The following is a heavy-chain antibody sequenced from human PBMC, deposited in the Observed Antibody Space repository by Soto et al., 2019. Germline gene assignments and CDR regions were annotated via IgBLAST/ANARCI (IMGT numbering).Heavy chain of an antibody. CDR3: AKGSASGSPYYFDY. Sequence: EVQLLESGGGLVQPGGSLRLSCAASGFTFSNYAMSWVRQAPGKGLEWVSAVSSGGGSTYHTDSVEGRFTISRDNSKDTLYMLMNSLRAEDTAIYYCAKGSASGSPYYFDYWGQGALVTVSS. J-gene: IGHJ4*02. CDR1: GFTFSNYA. V-gene: IGHV3-23*01. D-gene: IGHD6-25*01. CDR2: VSSGGGST.